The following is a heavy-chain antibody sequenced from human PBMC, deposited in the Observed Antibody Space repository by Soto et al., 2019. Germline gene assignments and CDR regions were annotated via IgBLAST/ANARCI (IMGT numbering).Heavy chain of an antibody. CDR1: EFTFSSYA. V-gene: IGHV3-23*01. Sequence: EVQLLESGGHLVQPGGSLRLSCAPSEFTFSSYAMTWVRQAPGKGLEWVSTITATGGWTYYADSVRGRFTISRDNSTNSLYLQMNSLRAEGAAVYYCANLDFGDYVWFYPWGQGSLVTVSS. D-gene: IGHD4-17*01. J-gene: IGHJ5*02. CDR3: ANLDFGDYVWFYP. CDR2: ITATGGWT.